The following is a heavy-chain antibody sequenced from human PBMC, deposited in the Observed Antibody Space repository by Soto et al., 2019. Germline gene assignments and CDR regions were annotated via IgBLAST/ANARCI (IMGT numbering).Heavy chain of an antibody. V-gene: IGHV2-70*11. D-gene: IGHD3-22*01. CDR2: IDWDDDK. Sequence: SGPTLVNPTQTLTLTCTVSGFSLSTRGMCVSWIRQPPGKALEWLARIDWDDDKHYTTSLKTRLTISKDTSKNQVVLTMTNMDPVDTATYYCARTYYYDSSXSWSSDFRGQGTLVTVSS. J-gene: IGHJ4*02. CDR3: ARTYYYDSSXSWSSDF. CDR1: GFSLSTRGMC.